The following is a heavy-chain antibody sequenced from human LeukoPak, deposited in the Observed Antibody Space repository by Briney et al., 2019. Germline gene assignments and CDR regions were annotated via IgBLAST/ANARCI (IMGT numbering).Heavy chain of an antibody. Sequence: GASVKVSCKASGGTFSSYAISWVRQAPGQGLEWMGGIIHIFGTANYAQKFQGRVTITADESTSTAYMELSSLRSEDTAVYYCARVSEMATITSPFDYWGQRTLVTVSS. CDR2: IIHIFGTA. D-gene: IGHD5-24*01. V-gene: IGHV1-69*01. J-gene: IGHJ4*02. CDR1: GGTFSSYA. CDR3: ARVSEMATITSPFDY.